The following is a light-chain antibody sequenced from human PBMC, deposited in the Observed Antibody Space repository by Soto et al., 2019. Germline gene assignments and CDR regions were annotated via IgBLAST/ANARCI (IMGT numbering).Light chain of an antibody. CDR1: SSNIGAGYD. CDR3: HSYASRLGAVV. V-gene: IGLV1-40*01. Sequence: QSVLTQPPSVSGAPGQRVTISCTGSSSNIGAGYDVHWYQQLPGTAPKLLIYVNSNRPSGVPDRFSGSKSGTSASLAITGLQGEDEADYYGHSYASRLGAVVFGGGTKLTAL. J-gene: IGLJ2*01. CDR2: VNS.